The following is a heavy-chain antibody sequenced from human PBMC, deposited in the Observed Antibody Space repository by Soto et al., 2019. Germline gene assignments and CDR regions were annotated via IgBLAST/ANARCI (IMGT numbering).Heavy chain of an antibody. CDR3: ARCETVTTAKSFDY. V-gene: IGHV4-31*03. CDR1: GGSISSGGYY. J-gene: IGHJ4*02. Sequence: QVQLQESGPGLVKPSQTLSLTCTVSGGSISSGGYYCSWIRQHPGKGLEWIGYIYYSGSTYYNPSLKSRVTISVDTSKNQFSLKLSSVTAADTAVYYCARCETVTTAKSFDYWGQGTLVTVSS. CDR2: IYYSGST. D-gene: IGHD4-4*01.